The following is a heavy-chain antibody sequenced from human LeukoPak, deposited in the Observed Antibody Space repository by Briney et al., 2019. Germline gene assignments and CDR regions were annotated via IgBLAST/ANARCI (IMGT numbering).Heavy chain of an antibody. CDR2: FDPEDGET. CDR3: ARAEDQGRYFDWLPGFDP. CDR1: GYTLTELS. J-gene: IGHJ5*02. D-gene: IGHD3-9*01. Sequence: ASVKVSCKVSGYTLTELSMHWVRQAPGKGLEWMGGFDPEDGETIYAQKLQGRVTVTADESTNTAYMELNRLRSDDTATYYCARAEDQGRYFDWLPGFDPWGQGTLVTVSS. V-gene: IGHV1-24*01.